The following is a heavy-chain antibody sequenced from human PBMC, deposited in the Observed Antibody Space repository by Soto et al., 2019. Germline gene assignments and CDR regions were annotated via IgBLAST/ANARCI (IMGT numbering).Heavy chain of an antibody. D-gene: IGHD1-26*01. V-gene: IGHV3-33*01. J-gene: IGHJ3*02. Sequence: GGSLRLSCAASGFTFSSYGMHWVRQAPGKGLEWVAVIWYDGSNKYYADSVKGRFTISRDNSKNTLYLQMNSLRAEDTAVYYCARNPLETSIVGAADIWGQGTMVTVSS. CDR2: IWYDGSNK. CDR3: ARNPLETSIVGAADI. CDR1: GFTFSSYG.